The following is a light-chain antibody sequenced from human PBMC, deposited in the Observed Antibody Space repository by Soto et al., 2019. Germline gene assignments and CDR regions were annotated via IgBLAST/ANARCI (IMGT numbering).Light chain of an antibody. CDR1: QSISSW. J-gene: IGKJ2*01. V-gene: IGKV1-5*03. CDR2: KAS. Sequence: DIQMTQSPSTLSASVGDRVTITCRASQSISSWLAWYQQKPGKAPKLLIYKASSLESGVPSRFSGSGSGTEFTLTISSLQPDDFATYDWKEYKSYSTFGQGTKLEIK. CDR3: KEYKSYST.